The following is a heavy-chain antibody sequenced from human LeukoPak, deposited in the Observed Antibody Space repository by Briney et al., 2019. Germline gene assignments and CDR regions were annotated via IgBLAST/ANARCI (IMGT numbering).Heavy chain of an antibody. CDR3: ATLSPPYDYGDLVDWFDP. V-gene: IGHV3-7*01. J-gene: IGHJ5*02. CDR2: IKQDGSEK. D-gene: IGHD4-17*01. Sequence: GGSLRLSCAASGFTFSSYWMSWVRQAPGKGLEWVANIKQDGSEKYYVDSVKGRFTISRDNAKNSLYLQMNSLRAGDTAVYYCATLSPPYDYGDLVDWFDPWGQGTLVTVSS. CDR1: GFTFSSYW.